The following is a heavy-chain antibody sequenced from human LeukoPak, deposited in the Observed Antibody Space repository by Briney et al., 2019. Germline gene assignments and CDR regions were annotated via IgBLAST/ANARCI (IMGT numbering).Heavy chain of an antibody. Sequence: GGSLRLSCAASGFTFSSYAMSWVRQAPGKGLEWVSAISGSGGSTYYADSVKGRFTISRDNSKNTLYLQMNSLRAEDTAVYYCAKTMLRYCSGGSCYSRLDYWAQGTLVTVSS. D-gene: IGHD2-15*01. V-gene: IGHV3-23*01. CDR2: ISGSGGST. CDR1: GFTFSSYA. J-gene: IGHJ4*02. CDR3: AKTMLRYCSGGSCYSRLDY.